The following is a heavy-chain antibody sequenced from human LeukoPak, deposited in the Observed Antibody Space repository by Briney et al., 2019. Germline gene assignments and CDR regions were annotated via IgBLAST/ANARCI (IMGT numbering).Heavy chain of an antibody. D-gene: IGHD5-18*01. CDR3: AKDKYSPNINNWFDP. Sequence: GGSLRLFCAASGFTYSSYAMIWVRQAPGKGLEWVSAISGSGGSTYYADSVKGRFTISRDNSKNTLYLQMNSLRAEDTAVYYCAKDKYSPNINNWFDPWGQGTLVTVSS. CDR1: GFTYSSYA. CDR2: ISGSGGST. V-gene: IGHV3-23*01. J-gene: IGHJ5*02.